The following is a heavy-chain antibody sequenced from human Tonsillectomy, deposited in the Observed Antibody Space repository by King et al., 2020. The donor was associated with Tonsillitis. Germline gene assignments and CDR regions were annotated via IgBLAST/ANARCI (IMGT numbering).Heavy chain of an antibody. D-gene: IGHD6-19*01. CDR1: DASISGGSYY. Sequence: VQLQESGPGLVKPSQTLSLTCTVSDASISGGSYYWSWIRQPAGKGLEWIGRIYTSGNTNYNPSFKSRVTISIDTSKTQFSLMLSSVTVADTAGYYCARSGYSSGYQDFWGQGTLVTVSS. V-gene: IGHV4-61*02. CDR2: IYTSGNT. J-gene: IGHJ4*02. CDR3: ARSGYSSGYQDF.